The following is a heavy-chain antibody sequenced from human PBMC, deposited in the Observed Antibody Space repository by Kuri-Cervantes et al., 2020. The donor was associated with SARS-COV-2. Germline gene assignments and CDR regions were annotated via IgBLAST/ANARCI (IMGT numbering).Heavy chain of an antibody. V-gene: IGHV4-4*07. Sequence: SETLSLTCTVSGGSISSYYWSWIRQPAGKGPEWIGRIYTSGSTNYNPSLKSRVTMSVDTSKNQFSLKLSSVAAADTAVYYCARGYYYYYYMDVWGKGTTVTVSS. CDR1: GGSISSYY. CDR3: ARGYYYYYYMDV. J-gene: IGHJ6*03. CDR2: IYTSGST.